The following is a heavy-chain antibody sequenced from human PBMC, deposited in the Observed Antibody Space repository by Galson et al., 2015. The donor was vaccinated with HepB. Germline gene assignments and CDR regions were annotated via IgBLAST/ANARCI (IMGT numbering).Heavy chain of an antibody. D-gene: IGHD1-26*01. Sequence: SLRLSCAASGFIFTNHWMSRVRQAPGKGLEWVANINQDGSDKYSVDSVKGRFAISRDNTKKSLYLQMSSLRAEDTAVYYCARERSYFRDSFDIWGQGTMVTVSS. CDR3: ARERSYFRDSFDI. J-gene: IGHJ3*02. CDR1: GFIFTNHW. V-gene: IGHV3-7*03. CDR2: INQDGSDK.